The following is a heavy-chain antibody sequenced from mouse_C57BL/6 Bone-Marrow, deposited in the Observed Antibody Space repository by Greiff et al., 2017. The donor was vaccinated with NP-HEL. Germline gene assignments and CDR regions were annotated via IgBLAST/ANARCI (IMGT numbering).Heavy chain of an antibody. CDR2: IDPEDGDT. Sequence: VQLQQSGAELVRPGASVKLSCTASGFNIKDYYMHWVKQRPEQGLEWIGRIDPEDGDTESAPKFQGKATMTADTSSNTAYLQLSSLTSEDTAVYYCTPYYYGPMDYWGQGTSVTVSS. V-gene: IGHV14-1*01. D-gene: IGHD1-1*01. CDR3: TPYYYGPMDY. CDR1: GFNIKDYY. J-gene: IGHJ4*01.